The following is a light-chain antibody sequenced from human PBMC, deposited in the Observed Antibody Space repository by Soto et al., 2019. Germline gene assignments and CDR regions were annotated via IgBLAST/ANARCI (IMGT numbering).Light chain of an antibody. Sequence: EILMTQSPATLSVSPGERATLSCRASQSISNNLDWYQQKPGKAPRLLIYGASTRATGIPARLSGSGYGTELTITISSMKHEDFAVYSCQHYNDRTLTFGGGTKVDIK. V-gene: IGKV3-15*01. CDR2: GAS. CDR1: QSISNN. J-gene: IGKJ4*01. CDR3: QHYNDRTLT.